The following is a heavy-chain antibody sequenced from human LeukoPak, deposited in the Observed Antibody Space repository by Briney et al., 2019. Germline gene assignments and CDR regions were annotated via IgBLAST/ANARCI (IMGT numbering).Heavy chain of an antibody. D-gene: IGHD3-22*01. V-gene: IGHV1-2*02. CDR1: GYTFTGYY. Sequence: ASVKVSCKASGYTFTGYYMHWVRQAPGQGPEWMGWINPNSGGTNYAQKFQGRVTMTRDTSISTAYMELSRLRSDDTAVYYCARARKYYYDSSGYDAFDIWGQGTMVTVSS. CDR2: INPNSGGT. J-gene: IGHJ3*02. CDR3: ARARKYYYDSSGYDAFDI.